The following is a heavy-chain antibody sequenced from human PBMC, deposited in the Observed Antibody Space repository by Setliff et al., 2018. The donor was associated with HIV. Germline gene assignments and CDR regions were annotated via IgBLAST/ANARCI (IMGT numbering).Heavy chain of an antibody. V-gene: IGHV4-39*01. CDR1: GGSISSSSYY. Sequence: SETLSLTCTVSGGSISSSSYYWGWIRQPPGKGPEWIGSIYYSGSTYYNPSLKSRVTISVDTSKNQFSLKLSSVTAADTAVYYCASRGYCSGGSCYIYYYYYGMDVWGQGTTVTVSS. D-gene: IGHD2-15*01. CDR3: ASRGYCSGGSCYIYYYYYGMDV. J-gene: IGHJ6*02. CDR2: IYYSGST.